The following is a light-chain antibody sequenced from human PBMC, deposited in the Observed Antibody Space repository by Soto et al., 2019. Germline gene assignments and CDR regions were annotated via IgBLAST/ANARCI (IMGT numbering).Light chain of an antibody. CDR2: AAS. CDR3: KQSYSTPLT. V-gene: IGKV1-39*01. Sequence: DIQITQSPSSLSAYVGYRVTITCPSSQSISSYLNWYQQKPGKAPKLLIYAASSLQSGVPSRFSGSGSGTDFTLTISSLQTEDFATYYCKQSYSTPLTFGRGTKVDIK. CDR1: QSISSY. J-gene: IGKJ4*01.